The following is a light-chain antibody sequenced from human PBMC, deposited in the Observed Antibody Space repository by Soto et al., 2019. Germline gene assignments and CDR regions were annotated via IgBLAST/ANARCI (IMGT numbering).Light chain of an antibody. CDR3: QHYDNCPFT. Sequence: TQSPATLSASPGDGVTISCKASQGINDTLTWYQHKPGKTPRLLIYDTSFMDVGVPARFSGSGSGTEFTLTISSLQSEDFAIYYCQHYDNCPFTFGGGTRVESK. CDR1: QGINDT. V-gene: IGKV3-15*01. CDR2: DTS. J-gene: IGKJ4*01.